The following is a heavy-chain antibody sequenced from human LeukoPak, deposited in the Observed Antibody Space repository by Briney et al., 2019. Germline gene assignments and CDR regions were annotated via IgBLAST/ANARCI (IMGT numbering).Heavy chain of an antibody. D-gene: IGHD6-6*01. V-gene: IGHV3-74*01. Sequence: GGSLRLSCAASGFTFSSYTMSWVRQAPGKGLEWVSRINSDGSSTTYADSVKGRFTISRDNAKNTLYLQMNSLRAEDTAVYYCARASDSSSVFDYWGQGTLVTVSS. CDR2: INSDGSST. CDR1: GFTFSSYT. J-gene: IGHJ4*02. CDR3: ARASDSSSVFDY.